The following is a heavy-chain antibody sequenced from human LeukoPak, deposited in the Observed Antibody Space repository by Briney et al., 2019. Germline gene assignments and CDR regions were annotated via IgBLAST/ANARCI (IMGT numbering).Heavy chain of an antibody. Sequence: GGSLRLPCVASGFTFSGYAMSWVRQAPGKGLEWVSSISGSGASTYYADSVKGRFTSSRDNSKNTLYLQVNNLRAEDTAVYYCAKESRYYYGSGSFSSQFDYWGQGNLVTVSS. V-gene: IGHV3-23*01. CDR1: GFTFSGYA. J-gene: IGHJ4*02. CDR2: ISGSGAST. CDR3: AKESRYYYGSGSFSSQFDY. D-gene: IGHD3-10*01.